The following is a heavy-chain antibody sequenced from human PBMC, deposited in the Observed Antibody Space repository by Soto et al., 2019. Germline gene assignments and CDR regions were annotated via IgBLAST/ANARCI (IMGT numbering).Heavy chain of an antibody. CDR1: VFTFSDYY. V-gene: IGHV3-11*01. Sequence: GGSLRLSCAASVFTFSDYYMSWIRQSPGKVLEWVSYISSSGSTIYYADSVKGRFTISRDNAKNSLYLQMNSLRAEDTAVYYCARAGYYYGSGSYADVDYWGQGTLVTVSS. J-gene: IGHJ4*02. CDR3: ARAGYYYGSGSYADVDY. CDR2: ISSSGSTI. D-gene: IGHD3-10*01.